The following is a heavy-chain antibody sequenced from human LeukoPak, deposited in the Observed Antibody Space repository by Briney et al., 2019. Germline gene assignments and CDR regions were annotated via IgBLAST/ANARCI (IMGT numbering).Heavy chain of an antibody. D-gene: IGHD5-12*01. J-gene: IGHJ3*02. CDR1: GYIFTSYW. Sequence: GESLNISCKGSGYIFTSYWIGWVRQMPGKGLEWMGINHLGDSDTRYTPSLQGQLTSSADKSISTAKLQWSSLKASDTAMYYCAGLLTITSREGREAFEIWGQGTMVTVSS. CDR3: AGLLTITSREGREAFEI. V-gene: IGHV5-51*01. CDR2: NHLGDSDT.